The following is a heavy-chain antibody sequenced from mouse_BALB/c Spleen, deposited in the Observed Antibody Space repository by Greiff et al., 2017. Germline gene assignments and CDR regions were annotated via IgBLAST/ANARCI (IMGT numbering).Heavy chain of an antibody. CDR3: ARGEGVYGNYKFAY. CDR2: ISSGGSYT. D-gene: IGHD2-1*01. Sequence: EVKVVESGGGLVKPGGSLKLSCAASGFTFSSYAMSWVRQSPEKRLEWVAEISSGGSYTYYPDTVTGRFTISRDNAKNTLYLEMSSLRSEDTAMYYCARGEGVYGNYKFAYWGQGTLVTVSA. V-gene: IGHV5-9-4*01. CDR1: GFTFSSYA. J-gene: IGHJ3*01.